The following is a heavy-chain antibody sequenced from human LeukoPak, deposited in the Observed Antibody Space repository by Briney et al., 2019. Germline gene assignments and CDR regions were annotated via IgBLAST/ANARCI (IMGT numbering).Heavy chain of an antibody. CDR2: ISHDGSNT. D-gene: IGHD3-10*01. V-gene: IGHV3-30*18. CDR1: GFPFSSYG. CDR3: AKEGYYGSGSFPDY. J-gene: IGHJ4*02. Sequence: PGGSLRLSCAASGFPFSSYGMHWVRQAPGKGLEWVTVISHDGSNTYYADSVKGRFTISRDNSENTVYLQMNSLRAEDTAVYYCAKEGYYGSGSFPDYWGQGTLVTVSS.